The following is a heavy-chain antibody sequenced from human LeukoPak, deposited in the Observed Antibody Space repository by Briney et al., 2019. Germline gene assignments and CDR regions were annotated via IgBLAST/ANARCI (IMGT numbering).Heavy chain of an antibody. J-gene: IGHJ4*02. V-gene: IGHV3-48*01. D-gene: IGHD2-15*01. CDR1: GFIFAPYG. Sequence: GGSLRLSCSASGFIFAPYGMNWVRQAPGKGLQWVSYISAGSSNTFYADSVKGRFTISRDDADNSLHLQMNSLSAEDTAVYYCARDAVQAGTPFYFDFWGQGALVTVSS. CDR2: ISAGSSNT. CDR3: ARDAVQAGTPFYFDF.